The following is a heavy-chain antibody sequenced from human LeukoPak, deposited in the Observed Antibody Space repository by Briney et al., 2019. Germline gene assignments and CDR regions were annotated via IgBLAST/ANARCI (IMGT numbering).Heavy chain of an antibody. CDR1: GFTFSGSA. D-gene: IGHD2-2*01. V-gene: IGHV3-73*01. Sequence: GGSLRLSCAASGFTFSGSAMHWVRQASGKGLEWVGRIRSKANSHATAYAASVKGRFTISRDDSKNTAYLQMNSLKTEDTAVYYCTRTKDIVVVPAAIRVYWYFDLWGRGTLVTVSS. J-gene: IGHJ2*01. CDR2: IRSKANSHAT. CDR3: TRTKDIVVVPAAIRVYWYFDL.